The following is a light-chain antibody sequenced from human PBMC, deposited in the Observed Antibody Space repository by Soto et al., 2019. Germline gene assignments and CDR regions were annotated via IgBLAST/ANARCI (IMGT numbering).Light chain of an antibody. V-gene: IGLV1-44*01. CDR3: ATWDASLQSWV. J-gene: IGLJ3*02. CDR2: TNN. Sequence: SVLTQPPSVSGTPGQRVTISCSGSSSNIGSHLVNWYQQVPGTAPRLLIYTNNQRPSRVPDRFSDSKSGTSASLAISGLQSEDEAHYYCATWDASLQSWVFGGGTKRTVL. CDR1: SSNIGSHL.